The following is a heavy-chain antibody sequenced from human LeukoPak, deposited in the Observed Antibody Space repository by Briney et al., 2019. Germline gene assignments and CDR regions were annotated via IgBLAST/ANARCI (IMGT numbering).Heavy chain of an antibody. J-gene: IGHJ6*03. D-gene: IGHD3-22*01. Sequence: SGPALVKPTQTLTLTCTFSGFSLSTSGMCVSWIRQPPGKALQWLARIDWDDGNYYSTSLKTRLTISKDTSKNQVVLTMTNMDPVDTATYYCARNRGMYYYDSSGYYYSYYYYMDVWGKGTTVTVSS. CDR2: IDWDDGN. CDR1: GFSLSTSGMC. V-gene: IGHV2-70*11. CDR3: ARNRGMYYYDSSGYYYSYYYYMDV.